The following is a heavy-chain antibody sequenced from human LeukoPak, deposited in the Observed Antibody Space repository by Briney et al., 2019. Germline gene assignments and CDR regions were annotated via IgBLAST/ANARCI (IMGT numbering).Heavy chain of an antibody. CDR3: ARAAKLDTIFDY. D-gene: IGHD3/OR15-3a*01. Sequence: ETLSLTCSVSGGSISSVYWSWIRQPTGKGLELIGCMYTSGTPNYTDSVKSRVTMSLDTSRNQFSLRLSSVSAADTAVYYCARAAKLDTIFDYWGQGTLVTVSS. V-gene: IGHV4-4*07. CDR2: MYTSGTP. J-gene: IGHJ4*02. CDR1: GGSISSVY.